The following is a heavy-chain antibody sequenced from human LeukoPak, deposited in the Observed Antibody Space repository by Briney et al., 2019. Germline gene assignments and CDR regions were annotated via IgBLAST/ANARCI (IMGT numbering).Heavy chain of an antibody. J-gene: IGHJ4*02. Sequence: PSETLSLTCAVSGYSISSGYYWGWIRQPPGKGLEWIGSIYHSGSPYYNPSLKSRVTISVDTSKNRFSLKLSSVTAADTAVYYCARIGITGTTLSRVLDYWGQGTLVTVSS. CDR2: IYHSGSP. V-gene: IGHV4-38-2*01. CDR1: GYSISSGYY. CDR3: ARIGITGTTLSRVLDY. D-gene: IGHD1-7*01.